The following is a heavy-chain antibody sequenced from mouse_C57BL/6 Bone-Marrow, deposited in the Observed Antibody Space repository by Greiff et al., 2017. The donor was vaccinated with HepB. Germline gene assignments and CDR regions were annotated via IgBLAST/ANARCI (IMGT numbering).Heavy chain of an antibody. D-gene: IGHD2-1*01. CDR3: ASLYYAIRYAMDY. V-gene: IGHV5-6*01. J-gene: IGHJ4*01. CDR1: GFTFSSYG. Sequence: EVQRVESGGDLVKPGGSLKLSCAASGFTFSSYGMSWVRQTPDKRLEWVATISSGGSYTYYPDSVKGRFTISRDNAKNTLYLQMSSLKSEDTAMYYCASLYYAIRYAMDYWGQGTSVTVSS. CDR2: ISSGGSYT.